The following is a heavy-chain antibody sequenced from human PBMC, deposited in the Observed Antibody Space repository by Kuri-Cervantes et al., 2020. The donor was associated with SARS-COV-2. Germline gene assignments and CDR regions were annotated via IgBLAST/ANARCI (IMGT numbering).Heavy chain of an antibody. CDR3: ATSGYYDFWSGYYFDY. J-gene: IGHJ4*02. Sequence: SETLSLTCTVSGGSISSGDYYWSWIRRPPGKGLEWIGYIYYSGSTYYNPSLKSRVTISVDTSKNQFSLKLSSVTAADTAVYYCATSGYYDFWSGYYFDYWGQGTLVTVSS. D-gene: IGHD3-3*01. CDR1: GGSISSGDYY. CDR2: IYYSGST. V-gene: IGHV4-30-4*01.